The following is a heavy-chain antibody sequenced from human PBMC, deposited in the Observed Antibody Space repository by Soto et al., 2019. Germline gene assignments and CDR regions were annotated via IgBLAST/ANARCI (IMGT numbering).Heavy chain of an antibody. V-gene: IGHV4-34*01. J-gene: IGHJ5*02. CDR3: ARGRWFDP. Sequence: PSETLSLTCAVYGGSFSGYYWSWIRQPPGKGLEWIGEINHSGSTNYNPSLKSRVTISVDTSKNQFSLKLSSVTAADTAVYYCARGRWFDPWGQGTLVT. CDR1: GGSFSGYY. CDR2: INHSGST.